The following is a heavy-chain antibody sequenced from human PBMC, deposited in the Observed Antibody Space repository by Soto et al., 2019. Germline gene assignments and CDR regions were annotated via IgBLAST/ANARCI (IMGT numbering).Heavy chain of an antibody. CDR2: INHAGST. J-gene: IGHJ4*02. CDR3: ATWGPHSGSYY. CDR1: GGYFSANY. V-gene: IGHV4-34*01. Sequence: SETLSLTCGIYGGYFSANYWSWIRQTPGKGLEWLGEINHAGSTDYNPSLKGRITISADTSKNQFSLKLSSVTAADTAVYYCATWGPHSGSYYWGQGTLVTVSS. D-gene: IGHD1-26*01.